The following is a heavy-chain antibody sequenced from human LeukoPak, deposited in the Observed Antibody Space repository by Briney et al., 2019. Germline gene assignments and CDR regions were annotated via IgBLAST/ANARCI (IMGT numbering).Heavy chain of an antibody. CDR3: ARLPAYCSSTSCYYDY. D-gene: IGHD2-2*01. CDR1: GFTFSSNS. Sequence: GGSLRLSCAASGFTFSSNSMNWVRQAPGKGLEWVSYISSASGSIYYADSVKGRFTVSRDNAKNSLFLQMNSLRAEDTAVYYCARLPAYCSSTSCYYDYWGQGTLVTVSS. CDR2: ISSASGSI. V-gene: IGHV3-48*04. J-gene: IGHJ4*02.